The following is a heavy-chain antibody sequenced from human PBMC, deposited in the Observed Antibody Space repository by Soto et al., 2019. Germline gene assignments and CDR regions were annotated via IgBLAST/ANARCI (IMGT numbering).Heavy chain of an antibody. V-gene: IGHV3-23*01. J-gene: IGHJ5*02. CDR1: GFTFSSYA. Sequence: EVQLLESGGGLVQPGGSLRLSCVASGFTFSSYAMSWVRQAPGKGLEWVSAISGSGGSTYYADSVKGRFTISRDNSKSTLSLQVSSLRAEDRAVYYWAKGSSISWYSWFDPWGQGTLVTVSS. CDR3: AKGSSISWYSWFDP. D-gene: IGHD6-13*01. CDR2: ISGSGGST.